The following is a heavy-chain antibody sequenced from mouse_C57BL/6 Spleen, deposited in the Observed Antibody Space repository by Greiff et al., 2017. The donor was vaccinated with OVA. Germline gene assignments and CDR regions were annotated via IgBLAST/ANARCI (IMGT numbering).Heavy chain of an antibody. D-gene: IGHD1-1*01. CDR2: IWTGGGT. J-gene: IGHJ4*01. Sequence: VHLVESGPGLVAPSQSLSITCTVSGFSLTSYAISWVRQPPGKGLEWLGVIWTGGGTNYNSALKSRLSISKDNSKSQVFLKMNSLQTDDTARYYCARAVATDYYAMDYWGQGTSVTVSS. CDR3: ARAVATDYYAMDY. V-gene: IGHV2-9-1*01. CDR1: GFSLTSYA.